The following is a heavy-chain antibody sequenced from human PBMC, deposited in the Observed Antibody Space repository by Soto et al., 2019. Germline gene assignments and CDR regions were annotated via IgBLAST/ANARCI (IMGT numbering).Heavy chain of an antibody. Sequence: QVQLVQSGAEVKKPGSSVKVSCKASGGTFSSYAISWVRKAPGQGLEWMGGIIPIFGTASYTQKFQGRVTITADESTSTAYMELRSLKSDDTAVYYCAKALTTASPNWFDPWGQGTLVTVSS. CDR2: IIPIFGTA. J-gene: IGHJ5*02. V-gene: IGHV1-69*01. CDR1: GGTFSSYA. D-gene: IGHD4-17*01. CDR3: AKALTTASPNWFDP.